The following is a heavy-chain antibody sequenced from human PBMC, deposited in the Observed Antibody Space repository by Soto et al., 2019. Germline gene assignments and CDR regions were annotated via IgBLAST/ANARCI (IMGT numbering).Heavy chain of an antibody. CDR1: GGTFRSLS. CDR2: IIPIFDIT. Sequence: SVKVSFKACGGTFRSLSISFVRQAPGQGLEWMGGIIPIFDITNYAQKFQGRVTITADESTSTAYMELSSLGSDDTAVYYCARPDEGGYSSNHHYYYALDVWGQGTPVTVSS. D-gene: IGHD3-22*01. J-gene: IGHJ6*02. V-gene: IGHV1-69*13. CDR3: ARPDEGGYSSNHHYYYALDV.